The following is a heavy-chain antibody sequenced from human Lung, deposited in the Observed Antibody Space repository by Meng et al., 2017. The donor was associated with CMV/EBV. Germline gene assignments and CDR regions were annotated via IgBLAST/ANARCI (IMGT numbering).Heavy chain of an antibody. CDR2: TYSDGTT. Sequence: TCSVSRGPMSSGGYCWSWIRQHPEKGLEWIGYTYSDGTTHYNPSLRSRISISVDTSKKQFYLKLDSVTAADTAVYYCARQAPDNYFDTWGQGALVTVSS. CDR1: RGPMSSGGYC. V-gene: IGHV4-31*03. CDR3: ARQAPDNYFDT. J-gene: IGHJ5*02.